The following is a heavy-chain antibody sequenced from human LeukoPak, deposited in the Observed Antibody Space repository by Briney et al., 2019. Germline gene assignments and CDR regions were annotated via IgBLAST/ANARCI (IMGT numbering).Heavy chain of an antibody. CDR3: ARRVDATRWFDP. J-gene: IGHJ5*02. Sequence: GGSLRLSCSASGFTFSDCFMHWVRQAPGEGLVWVSRINGDGTTTIYADSVKDRFTISRDNAKNTLYLQMNSLRAEDTAIYYCARRVDATRWFDPWGQGTLVTVSS. CDR2: INGDGTTT. V-gene: IGHV3-74*01. D-gene: IGHD2-15*01. CDR1: GFTFSDCF.